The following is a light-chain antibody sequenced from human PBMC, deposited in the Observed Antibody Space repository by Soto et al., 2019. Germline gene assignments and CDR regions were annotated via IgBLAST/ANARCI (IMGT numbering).Light chain of an antibody. CDR1: QFVSSR. V-gene: IGKV3-15*01. CDR2: DTS. Sequence: ELVVTQSPATLSASPGERVTLSCRASQFVSSRLAWYQQRLGQVPRLRLYDTSTRSPGISARFSGSGSGREFTLTISSLQSAEFAVYYCQDYIHWPPGRFGPGTTVYIK. CDR3: QDYIHWPPGR. J-gene: IGKJ3*01.